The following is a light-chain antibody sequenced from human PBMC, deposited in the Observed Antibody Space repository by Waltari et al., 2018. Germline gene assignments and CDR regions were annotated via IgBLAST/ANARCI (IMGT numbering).Light chain of an antibody. CDR3: AVWDDSLGGV. CDR2: NDN. J-gene: IGLJ3*02. CDR1: NTNIGGNS. Sequence: QSVLTQPPSVSGTPGQRVPISCSGSNTNIGGNSSNWSQQPPGTAPKLLIYNDNQGPSGVPDRFSASKSGTSASLAITGLQSEDDAYYYCAVWDDSLGGVFGGGTKLTVL. V-gene: IGLV1-44*01.